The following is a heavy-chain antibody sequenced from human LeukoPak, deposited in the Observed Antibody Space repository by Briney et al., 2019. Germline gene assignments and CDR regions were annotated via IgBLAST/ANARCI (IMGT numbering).Heavy chain of an antibody. J-gene: IGHJ4*02. V-gene: IGHV4-39*01. CDR1: GDSINISDNY. Sequence: PSETLSLTCTVSGDSINISDNYWGWIRQPPGKVLEWIGSFYYSRNTYYNPSLKSRVTISVDTSKNQLSLTLTSVSAADTAVYYCARHPHYYYDNSARWGQGTLVTVSS. D-gene: IGHD3-22*01. CDR2: FYYSRNT. CDR3: ARHPHYYYDNSAR.